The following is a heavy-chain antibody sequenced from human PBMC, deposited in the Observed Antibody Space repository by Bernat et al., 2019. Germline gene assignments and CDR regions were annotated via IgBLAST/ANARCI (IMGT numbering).Heavy chain of an antibody. CDR2: INGDGVRT. CDR1: GFSFSSYW. D-gene: IGHD6-19*01. V-gene: IGHV3-74*01. CDR3: ARGSASAWTDDAFDI. Sequence: EVQLVESGGGLVQPGGSLRVSCAASGFSFSSYWMHWVRQAPGEGLVWVSCINGDGVRTRDADSVKGRFTITRDNAKDTLYLHMNSLRAEDTAVYYCARGSASAWTDDAFDIWGQGTVVTVSS. J-gene: IGHJ3*02.